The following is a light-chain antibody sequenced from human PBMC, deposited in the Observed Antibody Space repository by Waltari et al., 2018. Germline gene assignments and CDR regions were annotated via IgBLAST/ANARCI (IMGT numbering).Light chain of an antibody. J-gene: IGKJ2*01. CDR1: QSVDNTY. Sequence: EIVLTQSPGSLSLSPGERATLSCRASQSVDNTYLAWYQKKPGQAPRLLIFAASSRDTGIPDRFSGGGSGTDFTLTISRLEPEDFAVYYCHHYGGSLPNTFGQGTKLEIK. V-gene: IGKV3-20*01. CDR2: AAS. CDR3: HHYGGSLPNT.